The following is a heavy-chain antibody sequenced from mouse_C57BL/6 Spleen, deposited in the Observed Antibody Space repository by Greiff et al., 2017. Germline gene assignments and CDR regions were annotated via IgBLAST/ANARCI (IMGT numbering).Heavy chain of an antibody. CDR2: IYPGSGST. D-gene: IGHD1-1*01. J-gene: IGHJ4*01. CDR3: ARRYGSSYEGAMDY. Sequence: VQLQQSGAELVKPGASVKMSCKASGYTFTSYWITWVKQRPGQGLEWIGDIYPGSGSTNYNEKFKSKATLTVDTSSSTAYMQLSSLTSEDSAVYYCARRYGSSYEGAMDYWGQGTSVTVSS. V-gene: IGHV1-55*01. CDR1: GYTFTSYW.